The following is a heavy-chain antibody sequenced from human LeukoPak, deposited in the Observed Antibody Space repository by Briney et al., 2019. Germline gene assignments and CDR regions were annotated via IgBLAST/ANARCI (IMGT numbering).Heavy chain of an antibody. V-gene: IGHV3-30-3*01. CDR3: ARSMRVAVAAPFDY. CDR2: ISYDGNNK. Sequence: GGSLRLSCEASGFTFSTYAMHWVRQAPGKGLEWVAGISYDGNNKYYADSVKGRFTISRDNSKNTLYLQMNSLRAEDTAVYYCARSMRVAVAAPFDYWGQGTLVTVSS. CDR1: GFTFSTYA. J-gene: IGHJ4*02. D-gene: IGHD6-19*01.